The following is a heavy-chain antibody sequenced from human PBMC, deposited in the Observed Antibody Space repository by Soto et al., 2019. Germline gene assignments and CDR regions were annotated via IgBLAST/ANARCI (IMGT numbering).Heavy chain of an antibody. J-gene: IGHJ4*02. CDR3: ARIKSSTLDY. V-gene: IGHV4-59*01. CDR1: GGSINNYY. D-gene: IGHD6-19*01. Sequence: SETLSLTCAVSGGSINNYYWSWVRQPPGKGLEWIGYIYYTGSTNYNPSLNSRVTISIDMSKNQFSLKLNSVTAADTAVYYCARIKSSTLDYWGQGALVTVSS. CDR2: IYYTGST.